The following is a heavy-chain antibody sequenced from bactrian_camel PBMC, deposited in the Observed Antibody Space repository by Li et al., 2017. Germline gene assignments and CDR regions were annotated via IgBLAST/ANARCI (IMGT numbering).Heavy chain of an antibody. J-gene: IGHJ6*01. CDR2: IGSSGRV. CDR1: GFLFSSRA. Sequence: VQLVESGGGLVQPGGSLRLSCAASGFLFSSRAMSWVRQAPGKGLEWVSGIGSSGRVLYADSVKGRFTISQDNAKNTLYLQMNSLKPEDTAMYYCAADLPYRYCTAGYRRGPTIGDFRYWGQGTQVTVS. V-gene: IGHV3S10*01. D-gene: IGHD2*01. CDR3: AADLPYRYCTAGYRRGPTIGDFRY.